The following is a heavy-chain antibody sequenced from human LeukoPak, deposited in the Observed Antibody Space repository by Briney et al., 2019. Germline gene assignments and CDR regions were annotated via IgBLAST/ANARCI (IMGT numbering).Heavy chain of an antibody. CDR3: ARTGYSSGWYVVY. V-gene: IGHV4-31*03. J-gene: IGHJ4*02. D-gene: IGHD6-19*01. CDR2: IYYSGST. Sequence: PSETLSLTCTVSGGSISSSSYYWSWVRQHPGKGLEWIGYIYYSGSTYYNPSLKSRVTISVDTSKNQFSLKLSSVTAADTAVYYCARTGYSSGWYVVYWGQGTLVTVSS. CDR1: GGSISSSSYY.